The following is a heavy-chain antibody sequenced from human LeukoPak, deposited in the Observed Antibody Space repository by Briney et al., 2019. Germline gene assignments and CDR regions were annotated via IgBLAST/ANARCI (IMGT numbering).Heavy chain of an antibody. V-gene: IGHV3-9*03. CDR1: GFTFDDYA. Sequence: GGSLRLSCAASGFTFDDYAMHWVRRAPGKGLEWVSGISWNSGSIGYADSVKGRFTISRDNAKNSLYLQMNSLRAEDMALYYCAKGYCSSTSCHTFDYWGQGTLVTVSS. D-gene: IGHD2-2*01. J-gene: IGHJ4*02. CDR3: AKGYCSSTSCHTFDY. CDR2: ISWNSGSI.